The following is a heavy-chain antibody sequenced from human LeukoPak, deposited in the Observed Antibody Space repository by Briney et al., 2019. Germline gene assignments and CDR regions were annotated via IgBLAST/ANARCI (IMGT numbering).Heavy chain of an antibody. CDR1: GFTFSSYS. CDR3: ARDYDSSGYYLGLGDY. CDR2: ISSSSSYI. Sequence: PGGSLRLSCAASGFTFSSYSMNWVRQAPGKGLEWVSSISSSSSYIYYADSVKGRFTISRDNAKNSLYLQMNSLRAEDTAVYYCARDYDSSGYYLGLGDYWGQGTLVTVSS. J-gene: IGHJ4*02. V-gene: IGHV3-21*01. D-gene: IGHD3-22*01.